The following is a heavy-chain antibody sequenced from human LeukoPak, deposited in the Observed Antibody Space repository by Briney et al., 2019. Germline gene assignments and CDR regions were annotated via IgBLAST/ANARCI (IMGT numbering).Heavy chain of an antibody. CDR3: TTGNWGPY. V-gene: IGHV3-15*07. Sequence: GGSLRLSCAASGFTFTNAWMNWVRQAPGKGLEWVGRIKRKTDGGTTDYAAPVKGRFTISRDDSKNTLYLQMNSLKTEDTAVYYCTTGNWGPYWGQGTLVTVSS. J-gene: IGHJ4*02. CDR2: IKRKTDGGTT. CDR1: GFTFTNAW. D-gene: IGHD7-27*01.